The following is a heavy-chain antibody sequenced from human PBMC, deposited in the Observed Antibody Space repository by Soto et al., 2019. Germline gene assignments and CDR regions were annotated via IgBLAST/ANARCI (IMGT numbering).Heavy chain of an antibody. CDR2: IYYSGST. D-gene: IGHD2-21*02. Sequence: QVQLQESGPGLVKPSQTLSLTCTVSGGSISSGGYYWSWIRQHPGKGLEWIGYIYYSGSTYYNPSLKSRITISLDTSKNQFSLKLSSVTAADTAVYYCARDRDCEEGNYSFDYWGQGTLVTVSS. J-gene: IGHJ4*02. CDR3: ARDRDCEEGNYSFDY. V-gene: IGHV4-31*03. CDR1: GGSISSGGYY.